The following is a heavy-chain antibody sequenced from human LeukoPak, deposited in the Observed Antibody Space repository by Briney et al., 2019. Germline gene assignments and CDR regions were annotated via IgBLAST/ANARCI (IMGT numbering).Heavy chain of an antibody. Sequence: PGGSLRLSCAASGFTFSSYAMSWVRQAPGKGLEWVSAISGSGGSTYYADSVKGRFTISRDNSKNTLYLQVNSLRAEDTAVYYCARSPDIVATIFDYWGQGTLVTASS. J-gene: IGHJ4*02. CDR2: ISGSGGST. CDR1: GFTFSSYA. D-gene: IGHD5-12*01. CDR3: ARSPDIVATIFDY. V-gene: IGHV3-23*01.